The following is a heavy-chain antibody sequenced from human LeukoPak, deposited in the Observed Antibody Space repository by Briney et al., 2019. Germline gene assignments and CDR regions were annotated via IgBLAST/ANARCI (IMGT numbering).Heavy chain of an antibody. CDR2: LYSGGST. CDR1: GFSVSSDY. J-gene: IGHJ4*02. V-gene: IGHV3-53*01. CDR3: ARYHTALNY. D-gene: IGHD5-18*01. Sequence: GGSLRLSCAASGFSVSSDYMTWVRQAPGKGLEWVSVLYSGGSTYYADSVKGRFTISRDNSKNTLYLQMNNLRVEDTAVYYCARYHTALNYWGQGTLVTVSS.